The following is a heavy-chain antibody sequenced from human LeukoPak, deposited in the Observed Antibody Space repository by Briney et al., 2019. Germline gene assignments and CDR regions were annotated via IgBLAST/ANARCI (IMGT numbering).Heavy chain of an antibody. CDR2: INHSGST. CDR3: ARKGGNYYGSGSYYHY. J-gene: IGHJ4*02. V-gene: IGHV4-34*01. D-gene: IGHD3-10*01. CDR1: GGSFSGYY. Sequence: PSETLSLTCAVYGGSFSGYYWRWIRQPPGKELEWIGEINHSGSTNYNPSLKSRVTISVDTSKNQFSLKLSSVTAADTAVYYCARKGGNYYGSGSYYHYWGQRTLVTVSS.